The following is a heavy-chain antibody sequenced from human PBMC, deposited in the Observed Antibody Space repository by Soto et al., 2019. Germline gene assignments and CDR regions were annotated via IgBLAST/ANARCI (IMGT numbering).Heavy chain of an antibody. CDR2: ISYDGSNK. V-gene: IGHV3-30*03. CDR3: ARSEAGIEARPEVEY. CDR1: GFTFSSYG. D-gene: IGHD6-6*01. J-gene: IGHJ4*02. Sequence: QVQLVESGGGVVQPGRSLRLSCAASGFTFSSYGMHWVRQAPGKGLEWVAVISYDGSNKYYADSVKGRFTISRDNSKNTLYLQMNSLRAEDTAVYYCARSEAGIEARPEVEYWGQGTLVTVSS.